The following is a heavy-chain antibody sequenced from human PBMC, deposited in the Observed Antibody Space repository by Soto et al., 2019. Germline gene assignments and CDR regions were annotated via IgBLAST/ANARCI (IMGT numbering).Heavy chain of an antibody. CDR1: GGSISSSY. D-gene: IGHD4-17*01. J-gene: IGHJ4*02. V-gene: IGHV4-59*08. CDR3: ARHIFYGDYGGEFDY. CDR2: IYYRGST. Sequence: TSETLSLTCTVSGGSISSSYWSWIRQPPEKGLEWIGNIYYRGSTQYNSSLKSRVTISVDASKNQLSLKLNFVTAADTAVYYCARHIFYGDYGGEFDYWGQGTLVTVSS.